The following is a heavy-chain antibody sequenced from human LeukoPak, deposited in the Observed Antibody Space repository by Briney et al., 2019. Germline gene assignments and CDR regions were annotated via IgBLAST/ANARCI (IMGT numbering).Heavy chain of an antibody. Sequence: GGSLRLSCAASGFTVSSNYMSWVRQAPGKGLEWVSVIYSGGSTYYADSVKGRFTISRDNSKNTLYLQMNSLRAEDTAVYYCARYHYDFWSGYFDYWGQGTLVTVPS. CDR1: GFTVSSNY. J-gene: IGHJ4*02. V-gene: IGHV3-66*02. CDR2: IYSGGST. CDR3: ARYHYDFWSGYFDY. D-gene: IGHD3-3*01.